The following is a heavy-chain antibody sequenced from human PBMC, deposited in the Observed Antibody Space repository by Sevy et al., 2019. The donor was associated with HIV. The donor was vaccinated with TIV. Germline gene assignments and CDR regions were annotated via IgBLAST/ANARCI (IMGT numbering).Heavy chain of an antibody. CDR2: IKSKTDGGTT. CDR3: TKDSKRGELSALLDY. Sequence: GGSLRLSCAASGFTFSNAWMSWVRQAPGKGLEWVGRIKSKTDGGTTDYHAPVKGRFTISRDDSQNTLYLQMNSLKTDDTAVYYGTKDSKRGELSALLDYWGQGTLVTVSS. J-gene: IGHJ4*02. V-gene: IGHV3-15*01. CDR1: GFTFSNAW. D-gene: IGHD1-26*01.